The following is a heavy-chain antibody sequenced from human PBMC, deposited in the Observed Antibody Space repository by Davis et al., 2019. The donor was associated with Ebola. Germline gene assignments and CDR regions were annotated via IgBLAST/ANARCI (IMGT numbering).Heavy chain of an antibody. V-gene: IGHV3-11*01. CDR1: GFTFGDYF. D-gene: IGHD6-19*01. CDR2: ISSSGTIV. J-gene: IGHJ6*02. Sequence: PGGSLRLSCAASGFTFGDYFMSWIRQAPGKGLEWVSYISSSGTIVYYSDPVKGRFTVSRDNAKNSLYLQMNSLRAEDTAVYYCARDKRSSWYGGMDVWGQGTTVTVSS. CDR3: ARDKRSSWYGGMDV.